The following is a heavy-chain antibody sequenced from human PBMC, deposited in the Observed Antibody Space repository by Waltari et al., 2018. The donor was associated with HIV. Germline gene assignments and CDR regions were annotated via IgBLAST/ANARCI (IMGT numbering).Heavy chain of an antibody. V-gene: IGHV1-69*02. D-gene: IGHD3-22*01. CDR3: ARTHSGYSDY. Sequence: QVQLVQSGAEVKKPGSSVKVSCKAPGATFSSYTISWVRQAPGQGLGRMGRIIPILGIANYAQKFQGRVTITADKSTSTAYMELSSLRSEDTAVYSCARTHSGYSDYWGQGTLVTVSS. J-gene: IGHJ4*02. CDR2: IIPILGIA. CDR1: GATFSSYT.